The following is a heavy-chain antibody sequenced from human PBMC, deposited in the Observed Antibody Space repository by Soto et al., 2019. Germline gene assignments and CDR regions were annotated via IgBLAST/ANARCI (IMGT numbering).Heavy chain of an antibody. Sequence: EVQLVESGGGLVQPGRSLRLSCAASGFTFDDYAMHWVRQAPGKGLEWVSGISWNRGIIAYADSVKGRFTISRDNAKNSLYLQMNGLRAEDTALYYCAKGGYHLPMHFSCCGQETLITVSS. CDR2: ISWNRGII. V-gene: IGHV3-9*01. CDR3: AKGGYHLPMHFSC. J-gene: IGHJ4*02. D-gene: IGHD5-12*01. CDR1: GFTFDDYA.